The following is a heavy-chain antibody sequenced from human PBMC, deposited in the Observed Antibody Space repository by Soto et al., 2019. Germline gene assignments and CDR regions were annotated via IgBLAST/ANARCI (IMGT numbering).Heavy chain of an antibody. CDR3: ARRVPFGGIIVSYFDN. J-gene: IGHJ4*02. V-gene: IGHV4-39*01. CDR2: IYYSGRT. CDR1: GGSISSSSYY. D-gene: IGHD3-16*02. Sequence: PSETLSLTCTVSGGSISSSSYYWGWIRQPPGKGLEWIGSIYYSGRTYYNPSLKSRVTISIDTSKSQFSLNLNSVTAADTAVYYCARRVPFGGIIVSYFDNWGQGTLVTVSS.